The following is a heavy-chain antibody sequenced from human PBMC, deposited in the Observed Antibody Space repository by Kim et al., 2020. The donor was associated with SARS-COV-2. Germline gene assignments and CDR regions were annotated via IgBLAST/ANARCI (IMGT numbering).Heavy chain of an antibody. D-gene: IGHD2-2*01. CDR3: ARAPAANFGWFDP. CDR2: IYYSGST. Sequence: SETLSLTCTVSGGSISSYYWSWIRQPPGKGLEWIGYIYYSGSTNYNPSLKSRVTISVDTSKNQFSLKLSSVTAADTAVYYCARAPAANFGWFDPWGQGTLVTVSS. CDR1: GGSISSYY. J-gene: IGHJ5*02. V-gene: IGHV4-59*01.